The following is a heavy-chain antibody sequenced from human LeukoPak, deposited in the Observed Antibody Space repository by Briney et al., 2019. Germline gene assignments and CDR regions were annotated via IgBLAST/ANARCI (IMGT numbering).Heavy chain of an antibody. CDR2: ISSSGSTI. V-gene: IGHV3-11*04. CDR1: GFTFSDYY. CDR3: ARDLLRMRDAFDI. D-gene: IGHD2-8*01. J-gene: IGHJ3*02. Sequence: GGSLRLSCAASGFTFSDYYMSWIRQAPGKGLEWVSYISSSGSTIYYADSVKGRFTISRDNAKNSLYLQMNSLRAEDTAVYYCARDLLRMRDAFDIWGQGTMVTVSS.